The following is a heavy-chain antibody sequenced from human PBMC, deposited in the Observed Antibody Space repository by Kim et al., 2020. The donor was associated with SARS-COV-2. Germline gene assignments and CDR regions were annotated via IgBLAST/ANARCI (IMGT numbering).Heavy chain of an antibody. CDR3: ARVPQAVAGFYYYYYGMDV. CDR2: IYYSGST. CDR1: GGSISSGDYY. J-gene: IGHJ6*04. Sequence: SETLSLTCTVSGGSISSGDYYWSWIRQPPGKGLEWIGYIYYSGSTYYNPSLKSRVTISVDTSKNQFSLKLSSVTAADTAVYYCARVPQAVAGFYYYYYGMDVWGKGTPVTVSP. V-gene: IGHV4-30-4*01. D-gene: IGHD6-19*01.